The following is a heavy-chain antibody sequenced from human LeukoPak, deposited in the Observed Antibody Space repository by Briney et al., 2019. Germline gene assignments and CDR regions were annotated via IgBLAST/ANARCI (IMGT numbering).Heavy chain of an antibody. CDR2: ISAYNGNT. Sequence: GASVKVSCKASGYTFTSYGISWVRQAPGQGLEWMGWISAYNGNTNYAQKLQGRVTMTTDTSTSTAYMELRSLRSDDTAVYYCARDIRDYDSSGYYYYYGMDVWGQGTTVTVSS. D-gene: IGHD3-22*01. J-gene: IGHJ6*02. CDR1: GYTFTSYG. V-gene: IGHV1-18*01. CDR3: ARDIRDYDSSGYYYYYGMDV.